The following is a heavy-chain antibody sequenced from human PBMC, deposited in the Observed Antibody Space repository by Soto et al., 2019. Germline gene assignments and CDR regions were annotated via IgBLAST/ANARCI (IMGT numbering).Heavy chain of an antibody. CDR3: TRHAIGVVVPAAIRN. CDR1: GGSISSSSYY. V-gene: IGHV4-39*01. D-gene: IGHD2-15*01. J-gene: IGHJ4*02. CDR2: IYYTGTS. Sequence: SETLSLTCAVSGGSISSSSYYWDWIRQPPGKGLEWIGTIYYTGTSNYNPSLKSRVTISVDTSKNQFSLNLSSVTAADTAVYYCTRHAIGVVVPAAIRNWGQASLVTVSS.